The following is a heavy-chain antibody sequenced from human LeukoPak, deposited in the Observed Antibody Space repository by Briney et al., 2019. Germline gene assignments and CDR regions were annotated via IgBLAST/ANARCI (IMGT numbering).Heavy chain of an antibody. D-gene: IGHD3-3*01. V-gene: IGHV3-23*01. CDR1: GFTFSSYS. CDR2: ISGSGGST. J-gene: IGHJ4*02. CDR3: VKSLSIFGVVIPSFEY. Sequence: PGGSLRLSCAASGFTFSSYSMNWVRQAPGKGLEWVSAISGSGGSTYYADSVKGRFTISRDNSKNTLYLQMNSLRAEDTAVYYCVKSLSIFGVVIPSFEYWGQGTLVTVSS.